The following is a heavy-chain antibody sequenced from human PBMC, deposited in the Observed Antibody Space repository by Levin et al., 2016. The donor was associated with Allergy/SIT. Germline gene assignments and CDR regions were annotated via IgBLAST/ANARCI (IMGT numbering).Heavy chain of an antibody. CDR3: ATDLITSGDH. D-gene: IGHD3-16*01. CDR2: IKSKTDGGTT. J-gene: IGHJ4*02. V-gene: IGHV3-15*01. Sequence: VRQAPGKGLEWVGLIKSKTDGGTTDYAAPVKGRFTISRDDSNATLYLLLNSLETEDTAVYYCATDLITSGDHWGRGTLVTVSS.